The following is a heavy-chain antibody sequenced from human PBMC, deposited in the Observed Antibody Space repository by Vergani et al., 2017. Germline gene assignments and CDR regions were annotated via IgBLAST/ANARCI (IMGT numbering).Heavy chain of an antibody. D-gene: IGHD5-18*01. Sequence: QVQLVESGGGVVQPGGSLRLSCAASGFTFSSYGMHWVRQAPGKGLEWVAFIRYDGSTKYYADSVKGRFTISRDNSKNTLYLQMNSLRAEDTAVYYCAKDKGIQLWLGFDYWGQGTLVTVSS. J-gene: IGHJ4*02. V-gene: IGHV3-30*02. CDR2: IRYDGSTK. CDR3: AKDKGIQLWLGFDY. CDR1: GFTFSSYG.